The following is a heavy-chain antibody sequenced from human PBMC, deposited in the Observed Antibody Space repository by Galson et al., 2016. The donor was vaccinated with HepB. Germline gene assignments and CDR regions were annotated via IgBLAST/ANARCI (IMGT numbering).Heavy chain of an antibody. Sequence: SLRLSCAVSGFTVSSNYMSWVRQAPGKGLEWVSVIYSDSSTYYADSVKGRFTISRDNSKNTVFLQMNNLSAEDTAVYYCARHNYYQYYMDVWGKGTTVTVSS. V-gene: IGHV3-53*01. J-gene: IGHJ6*03. CDR2: IYSDSST. CDR1: GFTVSSNY. CDR3: ARHNYYQYYMDV.